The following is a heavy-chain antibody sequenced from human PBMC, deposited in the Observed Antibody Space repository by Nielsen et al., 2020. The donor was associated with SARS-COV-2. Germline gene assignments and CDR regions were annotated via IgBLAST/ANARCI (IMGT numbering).Heavy chain of an antibody. Sequence: GGSLRLSCAASGFTFSSYGMHWVRQAPGKGLEWVAVISYDGSNKYYADSVKGRFTISRDNSKNTLYLQMNSLKAEDTAVYYCAKDQGGNYYYGMDVWGQGTTVTVSS. D-gene: IGHD2-15*01. V-gene: IGHV3-30*18. CDR2: ISYDGSNK. CDR1: GFTFSSYG. J-gene: IGHJ6*02. CDR3: AKDQGGNYYYGMDV.